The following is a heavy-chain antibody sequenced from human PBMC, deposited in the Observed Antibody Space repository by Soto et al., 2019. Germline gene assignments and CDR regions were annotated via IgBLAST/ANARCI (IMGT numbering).Heavy chain of an antibody. D-gene: IGHD3-10*01. Sequence: QVQLQESGPGLVKPSQTLSLTCTVSGGSISSGDYYWSWIRQPPGTGLEWIGYIYYSGSTYYNPSLESRVTISLDTSKNQLSLKLSSVTAADTAVYYCAIAQGSGFLVSWGQGTMVTVSS. V-gene: IGHV4-30-4*01. CDR3: AIAQGSGFLVS. CDR2: IYYSGST. J-gene: IGHJ4*02. CDR1: GGSISSGDYY.